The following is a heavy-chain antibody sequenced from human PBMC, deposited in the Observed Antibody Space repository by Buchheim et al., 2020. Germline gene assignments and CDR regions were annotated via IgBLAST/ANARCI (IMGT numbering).Heavy chain of an antibody. D-gene: IGHD1-26*01. CDR3: AKILGKVGATTRPPPIFDY. J-gene: IGHJ4*02. V-gene: IGHV3-23*01. CDR2: ISGSGGST. CDR1: GFTFSSYA. Sequence: EVQLLESGGGLVQPGGSLRLSCAASGFTFSSYAMSWVRQAPGKGLEWVAAISGSGGSTYYADSVKGRFTISRDNSKNTLYLQMNSLRAEDTAVYYCAKILGKVGATTRPPPIFDYWGQGTL.